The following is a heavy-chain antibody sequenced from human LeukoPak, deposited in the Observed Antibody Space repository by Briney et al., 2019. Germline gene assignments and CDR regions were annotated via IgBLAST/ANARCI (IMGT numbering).Heavy chain of an antibody. J-gene: IGHJ6*02. CDR1: GGSISSYY. V-gene: IGHV4-59*01. CDR2: IYYSGST. Sequence: PSETLSLTCTVSGGSISSYYWSWIRQPPGKGLEWIGYIYYSGSTNYNPSLKSRVTISVDTSKNQFSLKLSSVTAADTAVYYCAADTYFDWLLDYGMDVWGQGTTVTVSS. D-gene: IGHD3-9*01. CDR3: AADTYFDWLLDYGMDV.